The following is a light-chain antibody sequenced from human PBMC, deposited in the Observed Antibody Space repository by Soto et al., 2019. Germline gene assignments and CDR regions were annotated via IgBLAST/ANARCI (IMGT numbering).Light chain of an antibody. Sequence: QSVLAQPPSASGSPGQSVTISCTGTSSDVGAYNYVSWYQQLPGKAPKLIIYEVSKRPSGVPDLFSGSKSGNTASLTVSGFQAEDEADYYCTSYAGTYSFFYVFGTGTKVTVL. CDR2: EVS. J-gene: IGLJ1*01. CDR1: SSDVGAYNY. V-gene: IGLV2-8*01. CDR3: TSYAGTYSFFYV.